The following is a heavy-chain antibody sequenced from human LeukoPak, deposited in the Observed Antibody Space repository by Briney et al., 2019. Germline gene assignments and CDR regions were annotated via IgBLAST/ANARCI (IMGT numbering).Heavy chain of an antibody. CDR2: IIPKSGGT. V-gene: IGHV1-2*06. Sequence: GASVKVSCKASGYTFIGYYMHWVRQARGRGLDWMGRIIPKSGGTNYAQKFQGRVTMTGDTSISTAYMELSRLRSDDTAVYHCARQGAVAGSGRGWFDPWGQGTLVTVSS. J-gene: IGHJ5*02. CDR1: GYTFIGYY. D-gene: IGHD6-19*01. CDR3: ARQGAVAGSGRGWFDP.